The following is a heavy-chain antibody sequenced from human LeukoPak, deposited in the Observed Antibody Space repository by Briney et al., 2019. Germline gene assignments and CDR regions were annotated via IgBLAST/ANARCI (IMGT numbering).Heavy chain of an antibody. Sequence: SGPTLVNPTQTLTLTCTFSGFSLSTSGMCVSWIRQPPGKGLEWIGYIYYSGSTNYNPSLKSRVTISVDKSKNQFSLKLSSVTAADTAVYYCASSLVIVVVPAARALYYYYGMDVWGQGTTVTVSS. CDR3: ASSLVIVVVPAARALYYYYGMDV. CDR2: IYYSGST. V-gene: IGHV4-61*05. J-gene: IGHJ6*02. D-gene: IGHD2-2*01. CDR1: GFSLSTSGMC.